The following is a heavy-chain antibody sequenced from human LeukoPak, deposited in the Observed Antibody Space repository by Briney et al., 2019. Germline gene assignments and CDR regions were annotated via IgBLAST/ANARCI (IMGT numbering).Heavy chain of an antibody. CDR1: GGSISSYY. Sequence: SETLSLTCTVSGGSISSYYWTWIRQPPGKGLEWIGYISYSGSTNYNPSLKSRDTISVDTSKNQFSLNLTSVTAADTAVYYCARGYSRSWYQAVVYIWLDPWGQGTLVTVSS. CDR3: ARGYSRSWYQAVVYIWLDP. J-gene: IGHJ5*02. CDR2: ISYSGST. V-gene: IGHV4-59*01. D-gene: IGHD6-13*01.